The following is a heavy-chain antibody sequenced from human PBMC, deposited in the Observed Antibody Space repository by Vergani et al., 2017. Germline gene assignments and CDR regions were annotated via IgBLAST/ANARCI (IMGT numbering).Heavy chain of an antibody. CDR1: GYTFTSYG. D-gene: IGHD1-26*01. J-gene: IGHJ6*01. CDR3: ARARLVSGSDSGGYYYYGMDV. V-gene: IGHV1-18*01. Sequence: QVQLVQSGAEVKKPGASLKVSCKASGYTFTSYGISWVRQAPGQGLEGMGWFSAYNGNTNYAQKLQGRVTMTTDTSTRTAYMELRSRRSGDTAVYYCARARLVSGSDSGGYYYYGMDVGGQASTVTVPS. CDR2: FSAYNGNT.